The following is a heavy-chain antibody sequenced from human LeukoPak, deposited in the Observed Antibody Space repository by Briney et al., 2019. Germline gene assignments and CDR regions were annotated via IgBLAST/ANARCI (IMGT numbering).Heavy chain of an antibody. V-gene: IGHV1-69*01. CDR2: IIPIFGTA. J-gene: IGHJ6*02. Sequence: GASVKVSCKASGGTFSSYAISWVRQAPGQGLEWMGGIIPIFGTANYAQKFQGRVTITADESTSTAYMELSSLRSEDTAVYYCARRRLLLETPSPLYGMDVWGQGTTVTVSS. CDR1: GGTFSSYA. CDR3: ARRRLLLETPSPLYGMDV. D-gene: IGHD2-21*02.